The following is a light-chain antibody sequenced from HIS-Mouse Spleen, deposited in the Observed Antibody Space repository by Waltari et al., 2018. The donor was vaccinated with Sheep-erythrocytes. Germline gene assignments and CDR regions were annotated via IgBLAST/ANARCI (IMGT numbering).Light chain of an antibody. CDR1: ALPKKY. Sequence: SYELTQPPSVSVSPGQTDRITCSGDALPKKYAYWYQQKSGQAPLLVIYEDSKRPSGIPESFSGSRSETMATLTISGAQVEEGADDYCYSADSSGNHWVFGGGPKLTVL. V-gene: IGLV3-10*01. CDR3: YSADSSGNHWV. CDR2: EDS. J-gene: IGLJ3*02.